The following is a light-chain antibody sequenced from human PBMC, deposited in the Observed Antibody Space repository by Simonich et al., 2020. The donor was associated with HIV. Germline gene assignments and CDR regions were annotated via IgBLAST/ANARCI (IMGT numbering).Light chain of an antibody. CDR3: HQYYGSPLT. CDR1: QTFLYSSNNKNY. V-gene: IGKV4-1*01. J-gene: IGKJ1*01. CDR2: WAS. Sequence: DIVMTQSPDSLAVSLGERATINCKSSQTFLYSSNNKNYLAWYQQKPGQPPKLLIYWASTRQSGVPDRFSGSGSGTDFTLTITSLQAEDVAVYYCHQYYGSPLTFGQGTKVEVK.